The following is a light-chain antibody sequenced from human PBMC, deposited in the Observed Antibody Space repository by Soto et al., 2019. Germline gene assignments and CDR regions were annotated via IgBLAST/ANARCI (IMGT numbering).Light chain of an antibody. CDR3: QAWDSSTHVV. CDR2: QDS. CDR1: KLGDKY. V-gene: IGLV3-1*01. Sequence: SYELTQPPSVSVSPGQTASITCSGDKLGDKYACWYQQKPGQSPVLVIYQDSKRPSGIPERFSGSNSGNTATLTISGTQAMDEAYYYFQAWDSSTHVVFGGGTKLTVL. J-gene: IGLJ2*01.